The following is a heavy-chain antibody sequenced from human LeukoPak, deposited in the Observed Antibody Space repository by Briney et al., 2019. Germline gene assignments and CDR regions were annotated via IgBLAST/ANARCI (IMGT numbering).Heavy chain of an antibody. V-gene: IGHV3-33*01. J-gene: IGHJ4*02. CDR1: GFTFSSIG. D-gene: IGHD1-26*01. CDR3: VRASIEGATILDY. CDR2: IWYDGSSK. Sequence: SGGSLRLSCAASGFTFSSIGMHWVSQTPGKGLEWVAGIWYDGSSKYYTDSVQGRFTISRDNDRNTLFLQMNSLRAQDTAVYYCVRASIEGATILDYWGQGTLVTVSS.